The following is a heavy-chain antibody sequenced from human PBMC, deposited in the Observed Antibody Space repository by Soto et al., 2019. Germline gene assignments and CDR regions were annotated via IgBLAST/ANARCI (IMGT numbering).Heavy chain of an antibody. CDR2: IFSNDEK. J-gene: IGHJ6*02. Sequence: QVTLKESGPVLVKPTETLTLTCTVSGFSLSNARMGVSWIRQPPGKALERLAHIFSNDEKSYSTSRKSRLAITKDTSKSNGDLTMTNIDHLDTAPYYCARIPRYSSNWYGMDVWGQGTTVTVSS. D-gene: IGHD6-13*01. CDR3: ARIPRYSSNWYGMDV. V-gene: IGHV2-26*01. CDR1: GFSLSNARMG.